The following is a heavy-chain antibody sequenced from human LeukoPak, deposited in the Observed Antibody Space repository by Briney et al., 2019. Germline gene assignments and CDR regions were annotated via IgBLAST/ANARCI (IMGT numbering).Heavy chain of an antibody. CDR2: IYHSGST. CDR3: ARRVSVLAAARAYNWFDP. J-gene: IGHJ5*02. V-gene: IGHV4-30-2*01. CDR1: GGSISSGGYS. Sequence: PSQTLSLTCAVSGGSISSGGYSWSWIRQPPGTGLEWIGYIYHSGSTYYNPSLKSRVTISVDRSKNQFSLKLSSVTAADTAVYYCARRVSVLAAARAYNWFDPWGQGTLVTVSS. D-gene: IGHD6-13*01.